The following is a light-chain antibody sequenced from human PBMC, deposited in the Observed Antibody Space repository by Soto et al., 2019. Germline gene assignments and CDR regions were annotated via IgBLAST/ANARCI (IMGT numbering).Light chain of an antibody. CDR3: SSYAGSNNWV. Sequence: QSALTQPPSASGSPGQSVTISCTGTSSDVGAYNYVSWYQQHPGKAPKLMIYEVSKRPSGVPDRFSASKSGNMASLTVSGLQADDEGDYYCSSYAGSNNWVFGGGTQLTVL. V-gene: IGLV2-8*01. CDR1: SSDVGAYNY. CDR2: EVS. J-gene: IGLJ3*02.